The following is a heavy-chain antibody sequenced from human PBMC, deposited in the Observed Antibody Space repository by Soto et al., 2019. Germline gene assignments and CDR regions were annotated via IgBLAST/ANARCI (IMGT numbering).Heavy chain of an antibody. CDR1: GFTFSSYG. J-gene: IGHJ4*02. CDR2: ISYDGSNK. Sequence: GGSLRLSCAASGFTFSSYGMHWVRQAPGKGLEWVAVISYDGSNKYYADSVKGRFTISRDNSKNTLYLQMNSLRVEDTAVYYCARANSSTWPDFWGQGTLVTVSS. D-gene: IGHD2-2*01. CDR3: ARANSSTWPDF. V-gene: IGHV3-30*03.